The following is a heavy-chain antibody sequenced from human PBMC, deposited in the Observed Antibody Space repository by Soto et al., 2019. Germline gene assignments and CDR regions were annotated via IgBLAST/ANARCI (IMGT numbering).Heavy chain of an antibody. V-gene: IGHV3-33*01. CDR3: ARDSSSSKTYYYYYGMDV. CDR2: IWYDGSNK. Sequence: QVQLVESGGGVVQPGRSLRLSCAASGFTFSSYGMHWVRQAPGKGLEWVAVIWYDGSNKYYADSVKGRFTISRDNSKNTLYLQMNSLRAEDTAVYCCARDSSSSKTYYYYYGMDVWGQGTTVTVSS. CDR1: GFTFSSYG. J-gene: IGHJ6*02. D-gene: IGHD6-6*01.